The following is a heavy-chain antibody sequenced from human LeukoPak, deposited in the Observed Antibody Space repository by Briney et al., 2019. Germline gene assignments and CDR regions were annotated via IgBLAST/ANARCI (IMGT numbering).Heavy chain of an antibody. Sequence: PGGSPRLSCAASGFTFSSYWMHWVRQAPGKGLVWVSRINSDGSSTSYADSVKGRFTISRDNAKNTLYLQMNSLRAEDTALYYCAKAYNWNYGGRLSYFDYWGQGTLVTISS. V-gene: IGHV3-74*01. J-gene: IGHJ4*02. CDR3: AKAYNWNYGGRLSYFDY. CDR2: INSDGSST. D-gene: IGHD1-7*01. CDR1: GFTFSSYW.